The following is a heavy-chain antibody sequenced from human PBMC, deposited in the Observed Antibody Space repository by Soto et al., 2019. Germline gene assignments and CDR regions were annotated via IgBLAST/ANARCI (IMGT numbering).Heavy chain of an antibody. CDR3: ARPRGYSYGFDY. CDR1: GYPYTSYG. V-gene: IGHV1-18*01. J-gene: IGHJ4*02. CDR2: ISAYNGNT. D-gene: IGHD5-18*01. Sequence: ASVKVSCKASGYPYTSYGISWVRQAPGQGLEWMGWISAYNGNTNYAQKLQARVTMTTDTSTSTAYMELRSLRSDDTAVCYCARPRGYSYGFDYWGQGTLVTVSP.